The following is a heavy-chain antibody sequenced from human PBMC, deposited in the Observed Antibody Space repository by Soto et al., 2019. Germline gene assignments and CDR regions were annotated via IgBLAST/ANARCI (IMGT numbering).Heavy chain of an antibody. J-gene: IGHJ3*02. CDR3: ARVVRDYDILTGYYNDAFDI. D-gene: IGHD3-9*01. CDR1: GYTFTGYY. V-gene: IGHV1-2*04. CDR2: INPNSGGT. Sequence: ASVKVSCKASGYTFTGYYMHWVRQAPGQGLEWMGWINPNSGGTNYAQKFQGWVTMTRDTSISTAYMELSRLRSDDTAVYYCARVVRDYDILTGYYNDAFDIWGQGTMVTVSS.